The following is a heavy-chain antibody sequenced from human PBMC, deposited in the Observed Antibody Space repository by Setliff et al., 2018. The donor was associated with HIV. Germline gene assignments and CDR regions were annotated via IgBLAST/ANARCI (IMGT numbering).Heavy chain of an antibody. D-gene: IGHD6-13*01. CDR3: VRVAGFSSSWFGY. V-gene: IGHV3-48*04. J-gene: IGHJ5*01. Sequence: GGSLRLSCTASGFTFNIYSMNWVRQAPGKGLEWVSYISRSSGTIYYAESVKGRLTISRDNARNTLYLEMNSLRVEDAAMYYCVRVAGFSSSWFGYWGQGTLVTVSS. CDR1: GFTFNIYS. CDR2: ISRSSGTI.